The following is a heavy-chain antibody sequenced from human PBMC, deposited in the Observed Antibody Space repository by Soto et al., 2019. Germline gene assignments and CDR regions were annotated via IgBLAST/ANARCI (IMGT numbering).Heavy chain of an antibody. Sequence: QVQLQESGPGLVKPSQTLSLTCTVSGGSISSGGYYWSWIRQNPGKGLEWIGYIYYSGTTNYNPSINSRLTISVDTSKNQFSMKLNSMTAADTAVYYCARDESATDAFDIWGQGTMVTVSS. J-gene: IGHJ3*02. V-gene: IGHV4-31*03. CDR3: ARDESATDAFDI. D-gene: IGHD5-12*01. CDR1: GGSISSGGYY. CDR2: IYYSGTT.